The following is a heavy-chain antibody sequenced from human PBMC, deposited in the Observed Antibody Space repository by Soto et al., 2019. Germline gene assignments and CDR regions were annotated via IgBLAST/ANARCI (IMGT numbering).Heavy chain of an antibody. CDR3: ARVPSPFDYYYAMDV. CDR2: INHSGST. CDR1: GGSFSGYY. V-gene: IGHV4-34*01. D-gene: IGHD3-16*01. Sequence: PSETLSLTCAVYGGSFSGYYWSWIRQPPGKGLEWIGEINHSGSTNYNPSLKSRLTMSLDTSQNQFSLRLASVTDADSAVYYCARVPSPFDYYYAMDVWGQGTTVTVS. J-gene: IGHJ6*02.